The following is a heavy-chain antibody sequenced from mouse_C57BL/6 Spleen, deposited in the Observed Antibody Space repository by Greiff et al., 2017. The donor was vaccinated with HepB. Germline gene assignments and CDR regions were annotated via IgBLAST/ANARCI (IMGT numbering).Heavy chain of an antibody. CDR1: GYAFSSYW. CDR3: ARIFDYDEDWYFDV. J-gene: IGHJ1*03. V-gene: IGHV1-80*01. CDR2: IYPGDGDT. Sequence: VQLQQSGAELVKPGASVKISCKASGYAFSSYWMNWVKQRPGKGLEWIGQIYPGDGDTNYNGKFKGKATLTADKSSSTAYMQLSSLTSEDSAVYFCARIFDYDEDWYFDVWGTGTTVTVSS. D-gene: IGHD2-4*01.